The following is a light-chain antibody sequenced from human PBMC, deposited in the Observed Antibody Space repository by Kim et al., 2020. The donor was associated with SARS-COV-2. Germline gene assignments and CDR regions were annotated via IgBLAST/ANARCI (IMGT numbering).Light chain of an antibody. CDR1: SANIASSY. V-gene: IGLV6-57*04. J-gene: IGLJ3*02. CDR3: HSYDNSDQV. CDR2: ENN. Sequence: NFMLTQPHSVSESPGKTVTISCSRSSANIASSYVQWYQQRPGTAPTPVISENNQRPSGVPDRFSGSIDTSSNSASLTISGLKTEDEAVYYCHSYDNSDQVFGGGTKSPS.